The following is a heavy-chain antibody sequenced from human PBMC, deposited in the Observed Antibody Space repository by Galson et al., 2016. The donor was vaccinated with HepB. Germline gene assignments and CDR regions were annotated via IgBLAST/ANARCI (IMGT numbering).Heavy chain of an antibody. J-gene: IGHJ5*01. Sequence: SLRLSCAASGFNFSTYSMNWVRQAPGKGLEWVSSISGTSTYIYYADSVKGRVTISRDNAKNSLFLHMNSLRAEDTAMYYCVREDMSYYGFWSGYSGVWLNWFDSWGQGTLVTVSS. CDR3: VREDMSYYGFWSGYSGVWLNWFDS. D-gene: IGHD3-3*01. CDR1: GFNFSTYS. V-gene: IGHV3-21*01. CDR2: ISGTSTYI.